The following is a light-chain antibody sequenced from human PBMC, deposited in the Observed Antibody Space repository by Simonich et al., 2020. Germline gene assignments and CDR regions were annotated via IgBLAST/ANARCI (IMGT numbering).Light chain of an antibody. CDR1: NSDVCGYNY. J-gene: IGLJ2*01. V-gene: IGLV2-14*01. CDR2: DVS. Sequence: QSALTQPASVSGSPGQSITISCTGNNSDVCGYNYVSWYQQHPGKAPKLMIYDVSKRPSGVSNRFSGSKSGNTASLTISGLQAEDEAYYYCSSYTSSSTLVFGGGTKLTVL. CDR3: SSYTSSSTLV.